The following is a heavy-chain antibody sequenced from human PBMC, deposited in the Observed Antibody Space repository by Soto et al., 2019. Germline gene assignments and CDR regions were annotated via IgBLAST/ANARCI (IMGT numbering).Heavy chain of an antibody. CDR3: ARHGLRCSGGSCYSVPFDY. D-gene: IGHD2-15*01. V-gene: IGHV4-39*01. J-gene: IGHJ4*02. Sequence: PSETLSLTCTVSGGSISSSSYYWGWIRQPPGKGLEWIESMYYTGSTYYNPSLKSRVTISVDTSKNQFSLKRSSVTAADTAVYYCARHGLRCSGGSCYSVPFDYWGQGTLVTVSS. CDR2: MYYTGST. CDR1: GGSISSSSYY.